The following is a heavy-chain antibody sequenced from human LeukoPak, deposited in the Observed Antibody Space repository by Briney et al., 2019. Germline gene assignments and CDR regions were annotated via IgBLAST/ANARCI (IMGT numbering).Heavy chain of an antibody. Sequence: SETLSLTCTVSRGSISTYHWTWIRQPAGQGLEWIGRIYASGSTIYNPSLKSRVTMSIDTSTNQLSLSLSSVTAADTAVYYCARESGNYGSGNYYDHYWGQGLLVTVSS. D-gene: IGHD3-10*01. CDR3: ARESGNYGSGNYYDHY. CDR2: IYASGST. V-gene: IGHV4-4*07. CDR1: RGSISTYH. J-gene: IGHJ4*02.